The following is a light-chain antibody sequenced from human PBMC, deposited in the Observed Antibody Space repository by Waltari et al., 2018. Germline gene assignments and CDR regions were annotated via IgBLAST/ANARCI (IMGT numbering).Light chain of an antibody. Sequence: VQITQSPSSLSASVGDRVTLTCRACQGIRRSLVWFQQKPGKAPKLLPSTTSTLQSGVPSRFSGSGSGTVFTLTISSLQPEDFATYYCQQYYIIPYTFGQGTNLEIK. CDR3: QQYYIIPYT. J-gene: IGKJ2*01. CDR2: TTS. CDR1: QGIRRS. V-gene: IGKV1-NL1*01.